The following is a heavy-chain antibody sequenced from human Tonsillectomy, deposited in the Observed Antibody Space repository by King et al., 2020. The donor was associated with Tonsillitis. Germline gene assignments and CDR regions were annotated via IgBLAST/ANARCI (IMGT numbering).Heavy chain of an antibody. D-gene: IGHD3-9*01. J-gene: IGHJ3*01. V-gene: IGHV1-46*01. CDR1: GYTFTTHF. Sequence: QLVQSGTEVKKPGASVKISCKASGYTFTTHFMHWVRQAPGQGLEWLGIINPGGGRPTYAQKFHGRVIMTRDASTRTVNMELRSLRSEDTAIYYCAREGLRYPTADAFDVWGQGTLVTVTS. CDR3: AREGLRYPTADAFDV. CDR2: INPGGGRP.